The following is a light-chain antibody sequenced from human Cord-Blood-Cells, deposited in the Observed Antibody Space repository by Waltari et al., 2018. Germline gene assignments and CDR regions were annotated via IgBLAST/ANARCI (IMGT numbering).Light chain of an antibody. CDR3: QQYYSTPYT. CDR1: QSVLFSSNNKNY. J-gene: IGKJ2*01. Sequence: DIVMTQSPDFLAVSLGERATINCQSSQSVLFSSNNKNYLAWYQQKPGQPPKPLIYWASTRESGVPDRFSGSGSGTDFTLTISSLQAEDVAVYYCQQYYSTPYTFGQGTKLEIK. V-gene: IGKV4-1*01. CDR2: WAS.